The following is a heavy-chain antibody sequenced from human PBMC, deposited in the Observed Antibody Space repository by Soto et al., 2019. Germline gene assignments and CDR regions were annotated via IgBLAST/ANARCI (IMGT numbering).Heavy chain of an antibody. J-gene: IGHJ6*02. D-gene: IGHD3-3*01. CDR1: GGSISSGDYY. V-gene: IGHV4-30-4*01. Sequence: PSETLSLTCTVSGGSISSGDYYWSWIRQPPGKGLEWIGYIYYSGSTYYNPSLKSRVTISVDTSKNQFSLKLSSVTAADTAVYYCARAPFPFYDFDYYYYGMDVWGQGTTVTVSS. CDR2: IYYSGST. CDR3: ARAPFPFYDFDYYYYGMDV.